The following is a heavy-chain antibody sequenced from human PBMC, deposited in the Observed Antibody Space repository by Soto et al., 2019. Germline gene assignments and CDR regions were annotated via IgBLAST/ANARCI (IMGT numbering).Heavy chain of an antibody. CDR1: GYTFTGYY. V-gene: IGHV1-2*02. CDR2: INPSSGGT. Sequence: GASVKVSCKASGYTFTGYYMHWVRQAPGQGLEWMGWINPSSGGTNYAQKFQGRVTMTRDTSISTAYMELSRLRSDDTAVYYCARGLSNSLAFDPWGQGTLVTVS. D-gene: IGHD2-2*01. CDR3: ARGLSNSLAFDP. J-gene: IGHJ5*02.